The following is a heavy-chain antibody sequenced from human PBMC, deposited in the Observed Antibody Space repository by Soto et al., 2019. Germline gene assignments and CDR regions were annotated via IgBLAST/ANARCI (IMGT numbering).Heavy chain of an antibody. V-gene: IGHV4-30-4*01. CDR1: GGCISSGDYY. D-gene: IGHD5-12*01. CDR3: ASHILATIGFDY. CDR2: IYYSGST. Sequence: SETLSLTCTVSGGCISSGDYYWSWIRQPPGKGLEWIGYIYYSGSTYYNPSLKSRVTISVDTSKNQFSLKLSSVTAADTAVYYCASHILATIGFDYWGQGTLVTVSS. J-gene: IGHJ4*02.